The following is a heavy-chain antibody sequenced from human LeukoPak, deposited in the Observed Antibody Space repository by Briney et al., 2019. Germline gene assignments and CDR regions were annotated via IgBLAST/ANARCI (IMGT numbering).Heavy chain of an antibody. CDR3: AREIPRGYYDSTGYPRPFDY. J-gene: IGHJ4*02. V-gene: IGHV4-4*07. D-gene: IGHD3-22*01. Sequence: SETLSLTCTVSGGSITNYYWSWIRQPAGRALEWIGHICSTGSTNYNPSLKSRVTMSVGTSKNQFSLKLSSVTAADTAVYYCAREIPRGYYDSTGYPRPFDYWGQGILVTVSS. CDR1: GGSITNYY. CDR2: ICSTGST.